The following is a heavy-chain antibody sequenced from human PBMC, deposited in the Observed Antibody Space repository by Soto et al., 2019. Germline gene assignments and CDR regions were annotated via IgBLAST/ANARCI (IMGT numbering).Heavy chain of an antibody. J-gene: IGHJ6*02. CDR2: INHSGST. V-gene: IGHV4-34*01. Sequence: SETLSLTCAVYGGSFSGYYWSWIRQPPGKGLEWIGEINHSGSTNYNPSLKSRVTISVDTSKNQFSLKLSSVTAADTAVYYCASALCSSTSCYYYYGMDVWGQGTTVTVSS. CDR1: GGSFSGYY. D-gene: IGHD2-2*01. CDR3: ASALCSSTSCYYYYGMDV.